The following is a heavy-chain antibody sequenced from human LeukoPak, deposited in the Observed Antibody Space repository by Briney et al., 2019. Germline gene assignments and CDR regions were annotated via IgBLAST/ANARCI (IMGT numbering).Heavy chain of an antibody. V-gene: IGHV5-51*01. Sequence: GESLKISCKGSGYRFTSYWIGWVRQMPGKGLEWMGIIYPGDSDTRYSPSFQGQVTISADKSISTAYLQWSSLKASDTAMYYCASYYYDSSGYRIPGAIWGQGTMVTVSS. J-gene: IGHJ3*02. D-gene: IGHD3-22*01. CDR1: GYRFTSYW. CDR3: ASYYYDSSGYRIPGAI. CDR2: IYPGDSDT.